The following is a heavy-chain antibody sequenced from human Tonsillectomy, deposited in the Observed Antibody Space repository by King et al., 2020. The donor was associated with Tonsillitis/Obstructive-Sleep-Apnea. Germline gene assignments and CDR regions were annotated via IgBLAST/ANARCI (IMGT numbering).Heavy chain of an antibody. CDR3: ATQTTVTYFDY. D-gene: IGHD4-11*01. V-gene: IGHV4-59*08. CDR2: IYNSGST. Sequence: VQLQESGPGLVKPSETLSLTCTVSGGSIGSDYWGWIRQPPGKGLEWIGYIYNSGSTSYNPSLKGRVTISLDTSKNQFSLKLRSVTAADTAVYYCATQTTVTYFDYWGQGTLLTVSS. J-gene: IGHJ4*02. CDR1: GGSIGSDY.